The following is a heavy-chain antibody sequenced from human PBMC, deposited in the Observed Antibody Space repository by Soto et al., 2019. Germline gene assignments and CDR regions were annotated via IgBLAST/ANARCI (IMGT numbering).Heavy chain of an antibody. V-gene: IGHV3-23*01. CDR1: GGKCRGYG. CDR3: ANYYDSRPHDAFDI. CDR2: ISGSGGST. J-gene: IGHJ3*02. Sequence: GGSMRVWCAASGGKCRGYGRSWVSKAKGKGLEWVSAISGSGGSTYYADSVKGRFTISRDNSKNTLYLQMNSLRAEDTAVYYCANYYDSRPHDAFDIWGQGTMVTVSS. D-gene: IGHD3-22*01.